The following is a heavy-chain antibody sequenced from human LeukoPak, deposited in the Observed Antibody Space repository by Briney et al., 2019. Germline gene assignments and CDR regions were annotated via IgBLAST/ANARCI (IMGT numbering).Heavy chain of an antibody. CDR1: GGSFTTHY. Sequence: NPSETLSLTCTVSGGSFTTHYWNWFRQPAGKGLEWIGRIYSGGSTNYKSSLKSRVIMSIDTSKRQLSLKLSSVTAADTAIYYCARDIGLDYSSSSFASDIWGPGTLAIVSS. CDR2: IYSGGST. D-gene: IGHD6-6*01. CDR3: ARDIGLDYSSSSFASDI. J-gene: IGHJ3*02. V-gene: IGHV4-4*07.